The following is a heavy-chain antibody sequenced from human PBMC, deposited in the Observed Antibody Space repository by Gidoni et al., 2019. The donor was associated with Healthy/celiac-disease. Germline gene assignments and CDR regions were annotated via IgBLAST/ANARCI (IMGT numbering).Heavy chain of an antibody. Sequence: EVQLVESGGGLVQPGGSLRLSCVASGFTFSSYEMNWVRQAPGKGLEWVSYISSSGSTIYYADSVNGRFTISRDNAKNSLYLQMNSLRAEDTAVYYCAGGRRAFDIWGQGTMVTVSS. CDR1: GFTFSSYE. D-gene: IGHD3-16*01. CDR2: ISSSGSTI. J-gene: IGHJ3*02. V-gene: IGHV3-48*03. CDR3: AGGRRAFDI.